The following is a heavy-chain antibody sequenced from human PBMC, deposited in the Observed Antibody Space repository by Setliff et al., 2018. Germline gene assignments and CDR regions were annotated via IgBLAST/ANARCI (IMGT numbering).Heavy chain of an antibody. CDR3: ARNNTGLNTFDY. D-gene: IGHD2-8*02. CDR1: GGSISSYY. Sequence: PSETLSLTCTVSGGSISSYYWSWIRQPPGKGLEWIGYISYSGSTNYNHSFKSRVTISLDTSKNKFSPKLTSVTAADTAVYYCARNNTGLNTFDYWGQGTLVTVSS. CDR2: ISYSGST. V-gene: IGHV4-59*08. J-gene: IGHJ4*02.